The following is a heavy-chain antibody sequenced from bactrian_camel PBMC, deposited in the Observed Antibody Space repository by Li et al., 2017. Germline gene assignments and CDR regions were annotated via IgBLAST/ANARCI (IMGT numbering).Heavy chain of an antibody. CDR3: AADPGTDYSGSCSQLGGDSVDDFGY. J-gene: IGHJ6*01. V-gene: IGHV3S26*01. CDR2: SIDSDGVI. Sequence: HVQLVESGGGSVESGGALRLSCTASGFSARTYCMAWSRQAPGTGGEDAHIASIDSDGVIRYGGSVKGRFTISEDNAKNTLYLQMNSLEPEDTAMYYCAADPGTDYSGSCSQLGGDSVDDFGYWGQGTQVTVS. CDR1: GFSARTYC. D-gene: IGHD3*01.